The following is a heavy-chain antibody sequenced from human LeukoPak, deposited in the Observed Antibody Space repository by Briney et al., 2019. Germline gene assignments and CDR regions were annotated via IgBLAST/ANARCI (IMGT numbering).Heavy chain of an antibody. D-gene: IGHD3-9*01. J-gene: IGHJ4*02. CDR3: VREHDWGDFDF. CDR1: GGSVISGSYY. V-gene: IGHV4-61*01. CDR2: VSHSGNT. Sequence: SETLSLTCTVSGGSVISGSYYWSWIRQPPGKGLEWIGYVSHSGNTNYNPSLKSRITISKDTSKNQFSLNLSSATAADTAVYYCVREHDWGDFDFWGQGTLVTVSS.